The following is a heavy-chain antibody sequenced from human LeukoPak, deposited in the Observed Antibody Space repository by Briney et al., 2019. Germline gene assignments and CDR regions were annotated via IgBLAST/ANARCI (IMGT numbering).Heavy chain of an antibody. CDR3: ARRYRGFFDY. J-gene: IGHJ4*02. D-gene: IGHD3-16*02. CDR2: IYSSGST. V-gene: IGHV4-59*01. Sequence: SETRSLTCTVSGGSLSSYFWSWIRLSPGKGLEWIGYIYSSGSTNYNPSLRSRVTISVDTSKRQFSLKVNSVTAADTAVYYCARRYRGFFDYWGQGILVTVSS. CDR1: GGSLSSYF.